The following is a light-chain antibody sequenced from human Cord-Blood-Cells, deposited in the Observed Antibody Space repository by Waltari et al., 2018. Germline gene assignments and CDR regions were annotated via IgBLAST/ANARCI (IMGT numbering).Light chain of an antibody. CDR1: QSVSSN. CDR3: QQYNNWPLT. CDR2: GAS. J-gene: IGKJ4*01. V-gene: IGKV3-15*01. Sequence: EIVMTQSPATLSVSPGDRATLSCRASQSVSSNLACYQQKPGQAPRLLIYGASTRATGSPARFSGGGSGTEFTITISSLQSEDFAVYYCQQYNNWPLTFGGGTKVEIK.